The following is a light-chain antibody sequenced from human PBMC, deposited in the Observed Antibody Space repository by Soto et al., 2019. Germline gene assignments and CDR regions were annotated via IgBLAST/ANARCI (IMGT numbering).Light chain of an antibody. CDR3: QQYASSPGT. Sequence: EILLTQSPGTLSLSPGEGATLSCRASQSVISSYLAWYQQKPGQAPRLLIYGASSRATGLPDRFSGSGSGTDFSLTISRLEPEDFAVYYCQQYASSPGTFGQGTKVEIK. CDR2: GAS. J-gene: IGKJ1*01. CDR1: QSVISSY. V-gene: IGKV3-20*01.